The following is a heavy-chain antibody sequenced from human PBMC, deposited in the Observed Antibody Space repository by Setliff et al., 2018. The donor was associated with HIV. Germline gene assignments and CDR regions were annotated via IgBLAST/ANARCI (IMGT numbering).Heavy chain of an antibody. J-gene: IGHJ4*02. CDR3: AKLSHFNDSNGFTVDY. V-gene: IGHV3-64D*09. Sequence: PGGSLRLSCSASEFSFGNYAMHWVRQAPGKGLEYVSAISGNGGNTYYTDSVKGRFTISRDNAKNTLYLQMSILRSEDTAVYYSAKLSHFNDSNGFTVDYWGRGTLVTVPS. CDR1: EFSFGNYA. D-gene: IGHD3-22*01. CDR2: ISGNGGNT.